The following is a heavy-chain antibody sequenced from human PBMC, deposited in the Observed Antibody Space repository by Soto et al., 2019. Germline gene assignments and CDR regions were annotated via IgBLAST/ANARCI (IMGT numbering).Heavy chain of an antibody. D-gene: IGHD3-22*01. CDR3: AKDRYYDSSGYQNYYFDY. V-gene: IGHV3-30*04. CDR2: ISYDGSNK. CDR1: GFTFSSYA. J-gene: IGHJ4*02. Sequence: PGGSLRLSCAASGFTFSSYAMHWVRQAPGKGLEWVAVISYDGSNKYYADSVKGRFTISRDNSKNTLYLQMNSLRAEDTAVYYCAKDRYYDSSGYQNYYFDYWGQGTLVTVSS.